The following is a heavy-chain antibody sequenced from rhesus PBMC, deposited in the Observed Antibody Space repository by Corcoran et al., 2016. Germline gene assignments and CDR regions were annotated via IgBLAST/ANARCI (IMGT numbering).Heavy chain of an antibody. V-gene: IGHV1-1*01. CDR3: TRRCGDGACFVDY. Sequence: QVQLVQSGAEIKQPGASVKLSCKTSGYMFTTYYMHWVRQAPGQGLEWIGLFSPYNGNKDYAQNFQGRVTLSTDTSTSTGYMELSSLRSEDTAVYYCTRRCGDGACFVDYWGQGVLVTVSS. J-gene: IGHJ4*01. CDR1: GYMFTTYY. CDR2: FSPYNGNK. D-gene: IGHD2-33*01.